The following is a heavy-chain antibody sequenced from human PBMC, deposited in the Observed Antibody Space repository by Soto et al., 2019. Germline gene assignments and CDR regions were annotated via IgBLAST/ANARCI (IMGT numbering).Heavy chain of an antibody. CDR2: ISNSGGA. D-gene: IGHD3-10*02. Sequence: QLHLQESGPGLVKPSETLSLTCSVSGGSVTSTDYYWGWIRQHPGKGLEWIGSISNSGGAHYNTCLRSRLNISVATSKNPFSLNLSSVTATDTAVYYCTRQGYDHVRPYPPSVFWGQVTLVALSS. J-gene: IGHJ4*02. V-gene: IGHV4-39*01. CDR3: TRQGYDHVRPYPPSVF. CDR1: GGSVTSTDYY.